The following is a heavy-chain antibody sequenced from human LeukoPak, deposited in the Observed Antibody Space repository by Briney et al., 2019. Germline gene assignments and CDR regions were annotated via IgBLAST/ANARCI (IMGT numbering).Heavy chain of an antibody. D-gene: IGHD2-21*02. V-gene: IGHV3-74*01. CDR3: ARAASCGGDCSSSYLQH. CDR1: GFTFSSHW. CDR2: INTAGSTT. Sequence: GGSLRLSCAASGFTFSSHWMHWVRQAPGKGLVWVSRINTAGSTTTYADSVKGRFTISRDNAKNTLYLQMNSLRAEDMAVYYCARAASCGGDCSSSYLQHWGQGTLVTVSS. J-gene: IGHJ1*01.